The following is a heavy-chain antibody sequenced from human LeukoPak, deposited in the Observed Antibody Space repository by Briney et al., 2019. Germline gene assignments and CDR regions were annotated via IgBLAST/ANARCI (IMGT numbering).Heavy chain of an antibody. D-gene: IGHD2-2*01. V-gene: IGHV3-21*01. J-gene: IGHJ3*02. CDR3: ARVDYSSEAFDI. Sequence: PGGSLRLSCAASGFTFSRYSMNWVRQAPGKGLEWASSISSSSSYIYYADSVKGRFTISRDNAKNSLYLQMNSLRAEDTAVYYCARVDYSSEAFDIWGQGTMVTVSS. CDR1: GFTFSRYS. CDR2: ISSSSSYI.